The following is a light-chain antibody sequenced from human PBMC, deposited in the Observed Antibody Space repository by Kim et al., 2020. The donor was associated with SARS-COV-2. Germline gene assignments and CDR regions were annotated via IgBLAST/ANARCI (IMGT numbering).Light chain of an antibody. CDR3: GADHGSGSNFVV. CDR2: VGTGGIVG. V-gene: IGLV9-49*01. CDR1: SGYSNYK. J-gene: IGLJ2*01. Sequence: LTCTLGSGYSNYKVDWYQQRPGKGPRLVIRVGTGGIVGSKGDGIPDRFSVLGSGLNRYLTIKNIQEEDESDYHCGADHGSGSNFVVFGGGTQLTVL.